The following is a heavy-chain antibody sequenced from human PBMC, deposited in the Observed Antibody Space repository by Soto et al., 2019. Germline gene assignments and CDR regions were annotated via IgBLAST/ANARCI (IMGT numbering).Heavy chain of an antibody. CDR2: IYVSGTT. Sequence: PSETLSLTCTVSGASISSSSYYCGWIRQPPGKGLEWIGAIYVSGTTYYTPSLRSRVTISLDTSKNQCSLNLSAVTAADTAVYYRGTSISWYSDWFDPWGQGTLVTVSS. D-gene: IGHD6-13*01. J-gene: IGHJ5*02. CDR3: GTSISWYSDWFDP. V-gene: IGHV4-39*01. CDR1: GASISSSSYY.